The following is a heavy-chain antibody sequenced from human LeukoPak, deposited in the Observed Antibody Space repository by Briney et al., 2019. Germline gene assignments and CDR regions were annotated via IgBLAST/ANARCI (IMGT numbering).Heavy chain of an antibody. V-gene: IGHV4-59*01. CDR1: GGSIKTIY. Sequence: PSETLSLTCAVSGGSIKTIYWNWIRQPPGKGLEWIGYIIYSGFDSGSTNYNPSLKSRVTISIDTSKDQISLRLSSVTAADTAIYYCARDAPMFGGMDVWGQGSTVTVSS. J-gene: IGHJ6*02. CDR2: IIYSGFDSGST. D-gene: IGHD3-10*02. CDR3: ARDAPMFGGMDV.